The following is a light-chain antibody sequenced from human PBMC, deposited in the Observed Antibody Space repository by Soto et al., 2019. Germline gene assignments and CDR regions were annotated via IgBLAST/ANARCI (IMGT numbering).Light chain of an antibody. J-gene: IGLJ1*01. CDR1: SSNIGSNY. Sequence: QSVLTQPPSASGTHGQRVTISCSGSSSNIGSNYVYWYQQLPGTAPKLLIYRNNQRPSGVPDRFSGSKSGTSASLAISGLRSEDEADYYCAAWDDSLSAYAFGTGTKVTVL. CDR3: AAWDDSLSAYA. V-gene: IGLV1-47*01. CDR2: RNN.